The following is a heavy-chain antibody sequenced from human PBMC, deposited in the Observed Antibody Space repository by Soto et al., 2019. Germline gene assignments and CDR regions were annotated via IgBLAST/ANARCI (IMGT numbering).Heavy chain of an antibody. Sequence: QVQLVQSGAEVKKPGASVKVSCKASGHTFTGYYMHWARQAPGQGLEWMGWINPNSGGTNYAQKFQGWVTMTRDTSINTAYMELSRLRSDDTAVYYCAREGLYENWFDPWGQGTLVTVSS. CDR1: GHTFTGYY. J-gene: IGHJ5*02. V-gene: IGHV1-2*04. CDR2: INPNSGGT. D-gene: IGHD3-16*01. CDR3: AREGLYENWFDP.